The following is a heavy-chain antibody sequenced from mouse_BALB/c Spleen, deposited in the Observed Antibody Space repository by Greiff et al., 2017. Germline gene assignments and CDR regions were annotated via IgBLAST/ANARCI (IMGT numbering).Heavy chain of an antibody. D-gene: IGHD3-1*01. CDR1: GYAFSSYW. Sequence: QVQLQQSGAELVRPGSSVKISCKASGYAFSSYWMNWVKQRPGQGLEWIGQIYPGDGDTNYNGKFKGKATLTADKSSSTAYMQLSSLTSEDSAVYFCAKLGLRSYYAIDYWGQGTSVTVSS. J-gene: IGHJ4*01. CDR3: AKLGLRSYYAIDY. V-gene: IGHV1-80*01. CDR2: IYPGDGDT.